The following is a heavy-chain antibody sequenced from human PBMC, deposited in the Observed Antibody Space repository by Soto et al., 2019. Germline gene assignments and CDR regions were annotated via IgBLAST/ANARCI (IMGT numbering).Heavy chain of an antibody. CDR2: IIPILGIA. CDR1: GGTFSSYT. D-gene: IGHD3-22*01. J-gene: IGHJ4*02. CDR3: ARDPYYYDSSSYPSKVDY. Sequence: SVKVSCKASGGTFSSYTISWVRQAPGQGLEWMGRIIPILGIANYAQKFQGRVTITADKSTSTAYMELSSLRSEDTAVYYCARDPYYYDSSSYPSKVDYWGQGTLVTVS. V-gene: IGHV1-69*04.